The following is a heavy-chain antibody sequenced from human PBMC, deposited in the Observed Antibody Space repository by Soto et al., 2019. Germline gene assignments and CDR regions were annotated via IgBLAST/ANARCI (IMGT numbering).Heavy chain of an antibody. D-gene: IGHD1-1*01. CDR1: GCSFTGYG. V-gene: IGHV1-18*01. CDR3: ERAEYDAAKVYSFVH. J-gene: IGHJ4*02. Sequence: SVKVSCKGSGCSFTGYGISWVRQAPGQGLEWMGWISPYNGKTNYIQEFQDRVTVTTDTSSTTDYMDLRTLKSDYTAICFYERAEYDAAKVYSFVHWGQGTLVTVSS. CDR2: ISPYNGKT.